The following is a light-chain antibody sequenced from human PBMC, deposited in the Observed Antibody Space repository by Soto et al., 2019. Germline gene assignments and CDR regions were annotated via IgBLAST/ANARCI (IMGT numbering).Light chain of an antibody. V-gene: IGLV2-23*01. CDR3: FSYTGNSVYV. J-gene: IGLJ1*01. CDR2: EGT. CDR1: SSNVGSYNL. Sequence: QSVLTQPASVSGSPGQSITIPCTGTSSNVGSYNLVSWFQQLPGKVPKLMIYEGTKRPSGVSDRFSGSKSGNTASLTISGLQAEDEADYSCFSYTGNSVYVFGTGTKVTGL.